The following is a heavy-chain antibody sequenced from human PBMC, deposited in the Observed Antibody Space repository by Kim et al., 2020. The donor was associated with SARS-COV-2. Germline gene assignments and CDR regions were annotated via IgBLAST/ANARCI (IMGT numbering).Heavy chain of an antibody. CDR1: GFIFTHYE. V-gene: IGHV3-48*03. Sequence: GGSLRLSCAATGFIFTHYEMNWVRRAPGKGLEWVSYISNTGTTTYYADSVEARFTISRDNAKDSLFLQMDSLRAEDTAVYFCAPVERKYNYGVYSWGQGTLVTVSS. J-gene: IGHJ4*02. CDR2: ISNTGTTT. D-gene: IGHD2-8*01. CDR3: APVERKYNYGVYS.